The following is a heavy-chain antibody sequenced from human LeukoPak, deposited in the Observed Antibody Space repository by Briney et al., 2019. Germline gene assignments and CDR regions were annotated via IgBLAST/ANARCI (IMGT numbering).Heavy chain of an antibody. D-gene: IGHD6-19*01. V-gene: IGHV3-48*01. Sequence: GGPLRLSCAASGFTFSSYSMNWVRQAPGEGLEWVSYIDSGSSTIYYADSVKGRFTVSRDNAKNSLYLQMNSLRAEDTAVYYCARYQYSSGRIFDCWGQGTLVTVSS. CDR2: IDSGSSTI. CDR1: GFTFSSYS. J-gene: IGHJ4*02. CDR3: ARYQYSSGRIFDC.